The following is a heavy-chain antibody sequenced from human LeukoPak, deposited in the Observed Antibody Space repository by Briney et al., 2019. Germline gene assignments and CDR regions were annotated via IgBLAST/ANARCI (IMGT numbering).Heavy chain of an antibody. CDR3: AKDHYWGIDY. CDR2: IKGDGIST. J-gene: IGHJ4*02. V-gene: IGHV3-74*01. D-gene: IGHD3-16*01. CDR1: GFDFSSNW. Sequence: GGSLRLSCAASGFDFSSNWMHWVRHAPGQGLVWVSRIKGDGISTNYADSVKGRFTISRDIAKNTLYLQMNSLRAEDTGVYYCAKDHYWGIDYWGRGALVTVSS.